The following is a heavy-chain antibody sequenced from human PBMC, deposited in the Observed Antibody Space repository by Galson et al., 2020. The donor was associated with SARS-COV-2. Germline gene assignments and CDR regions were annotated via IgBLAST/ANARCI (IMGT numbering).Heavy chain of an antibody. D-gene: IGHD3-16*02. V-gene: IGHV3-30*03. CDR1: GFTFSNFG. CDR3: ARAGYSSTWTLGDAFDV. J-gene: IGHJ3*01. CDR2: ISTDGNNK. Sequence: GESLKISCAASGFTFSNFGMHWVRQAPGKGLEWVAVISTDGNNKYDADSVKGRFTISRDNSDNTLYLQMHSLRPEDMAVYFCARAGYSSTWTLGDAFDVWGQGTLVTVSS.